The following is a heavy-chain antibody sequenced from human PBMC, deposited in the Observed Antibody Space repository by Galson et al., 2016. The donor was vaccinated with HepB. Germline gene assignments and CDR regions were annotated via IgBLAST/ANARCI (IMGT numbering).Heavy chain of an antibody. D-gene: IGHD4-23*01. J-gene: IGHJ4*01. CDR2: IDPTDSYT. Sequence: QSGAEVKKPGESLRISCKGSGFSFTSFWITWVRQMPGKGLEWMGKIDPTDSYTNYSPSFQGHVTISADKSINTAYLQWSSLKASDTAVYYCAGSDYGGSVHFDYWGRGTLVTVSS. CDR3: AGSDYGGSVHFDY. CDR1: GFSFTSFW. V-gene: IGHV5-10-1*01.